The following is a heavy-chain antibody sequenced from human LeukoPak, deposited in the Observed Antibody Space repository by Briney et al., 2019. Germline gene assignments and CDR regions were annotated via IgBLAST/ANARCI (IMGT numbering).Heavy chain of an antibody. CDR2: ISGSGGST. CDR1: GFTFSSYA. D-gene: IGHD3-16*02. J-gene: IGHJ4*02. V-gene: IGHV3-23*01. Sequence: GGSLRLSCAASGFTFSSYAMSWVRQAPGKGLEWVSAISGSGGSTYYADSVKGRFTISRDNSKNTLYLQMNSLRAEDTAVYYCAKGYDYVWGSYLQGYWGQGTLVTVSS. CDR3: AKGYDYVWGSYLQGY.